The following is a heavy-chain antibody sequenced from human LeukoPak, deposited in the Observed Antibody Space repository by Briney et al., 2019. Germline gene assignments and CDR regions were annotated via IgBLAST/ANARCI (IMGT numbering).Heavy chain of an antibody. Sequence: GESLKISFAASGFTFDDYGMSWVRQAPGQGLEWVSGINWNGGSTGYADSVKGRFTISRDNAKNSLYLQMNSLRAEDTALYYCAKDDSSITGTKRHWGQGTLVAVSS. D-gene: IGHD1-7*01. CDR1: GFTFDDYG. V-gene: IGHV3-20*03. CDR3: AKDDSSITGTKRH. J-gene: IGHJ4*02. CDR2: INWNGGST.